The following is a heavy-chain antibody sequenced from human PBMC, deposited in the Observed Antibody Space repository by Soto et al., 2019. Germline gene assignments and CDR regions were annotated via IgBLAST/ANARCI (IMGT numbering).Heavy chain of an antibody. J-gene: IGHJ5*02. CDR1: GGSISSYY. CDR2: IYYSGST. CDR3: ASSIVGATGGYDWFDP. D-gene: IGHD1-26*01. V-gene: IGHV4-59*01. Sequence: PSETLSLTCTVSGGSISSYYWSWIRQPPGKGLEWIGYIYYSGSTNYNPSLKSRVTISVDTSKNQFSLKLSSVTAADTAVYYCASSIVGATGGYDWFDPWGQGTLVTVS.